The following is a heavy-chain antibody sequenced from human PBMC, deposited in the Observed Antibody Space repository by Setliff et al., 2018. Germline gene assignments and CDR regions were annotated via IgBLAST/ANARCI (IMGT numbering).Heavy chain of an antibody. CDR2: INWNGGSE. Sequence: GESLKISCAASGFTFDDYGMSWVRQAPGKGLEWVSGINWNGGSEGYADSVKGRFTISRDNAKNSLYLQMNSLRAEDTALYYCARAGLAAAGTRPSVFDYWGQGTLVTVS. CDR1: GFTFDDYG. D-gene: IGHD6-13*01. V-gene: IGHV3-20*04. J-gene: IGHJ4*02. CDR3: ARAGLAAAGTRPSVFDY.